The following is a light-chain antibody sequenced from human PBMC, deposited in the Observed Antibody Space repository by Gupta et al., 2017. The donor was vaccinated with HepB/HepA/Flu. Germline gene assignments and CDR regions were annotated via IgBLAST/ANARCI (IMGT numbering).Light chain of an antibody. V-gene: IGLV1-51*01. CDR2: DNS. Sequence: QSVLTQPPSVSAAPGQKVTISCSGNSSNIGNNYVPWYQQLPGTAPKLLSYDNSKRPSGIPDRFSGSKSGTSATLGITGLQTGDEADYYCGTWDSSLSAWVFGGGTKLTVL. CDR3: GTWDSSLSAWV. J-gene: IGLJ3*02. CDR1: SSNIGNNY.